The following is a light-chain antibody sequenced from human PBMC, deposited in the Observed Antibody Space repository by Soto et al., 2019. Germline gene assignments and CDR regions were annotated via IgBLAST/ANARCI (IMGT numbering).Light chain of an antibody. CDR3: QQYYIIPLT. Sequence: DIVMTQSPDSLAVSLGERATISCKSSQSVFHSSSNKHNLAWYQQKPGQAPKLLIYWASTRESGVPDRLSGRASGTDFTLTISSMQAEDVAVYYRQQYYIIPLTFGPGTKVDIK. CDR2: WAS. J-gene: IGKJ3*01. V-gene: IGKV4-1*01. CDR1: QSVFHSSSNKHN.